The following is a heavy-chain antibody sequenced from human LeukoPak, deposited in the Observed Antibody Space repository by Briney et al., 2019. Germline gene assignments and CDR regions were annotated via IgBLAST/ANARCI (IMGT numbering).Heavy chain of an antibody. Sequence: PGGSLRLSCAASGFTFSSYAMHWVRQAPGQGPELIGHIRNAGDGYTTEYAASVKGRFTVSRDDSKNSLYLQMNSLKPEDTAVYYCVRNHRHWFDPWGQGTLVTVSS. CDR1: GFTFSSYA. V-gene: IGHV3-72*01. CDR3: VRNHRHWFDP. CDR2: IRNAGDGYTT. J-gene: IGHJ5*02.